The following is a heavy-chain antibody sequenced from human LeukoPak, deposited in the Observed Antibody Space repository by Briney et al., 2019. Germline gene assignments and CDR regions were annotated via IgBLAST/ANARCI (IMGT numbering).Heavy chain of an antibody. V-gene: IGHV4-31*03. CDR2: ISYSGRT. CDR1: GGSISSGDYY. CDR3: ARAARLGDLSSGY. D-gene: IGHD3-16*02. Sequence: SETLSLTCTVSGGSISSGDYYWSWIRQHPGKGLEWIGYISYSGRTYYNPSLKSRVAISGDTSKNQFSLKLSSVTAADTAVYYCARAARLGDLSSGYWGRGTLVTVSS. J-gene: IGHJ4*02.